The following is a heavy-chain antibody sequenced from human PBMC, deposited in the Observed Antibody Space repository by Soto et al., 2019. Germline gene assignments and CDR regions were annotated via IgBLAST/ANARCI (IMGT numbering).Heavy chain of an antibody. V-gene: IGHV1-8*01. D-gene: IGHD3-22*01. CDR3: ARGPYYYDRVLRRQYYYGMEV. Sequence: ASVRVSCKASGYTFTSYDINWVRQATGQGLEWMGWMNPNSGNTGYAQKFQGRVTMTRNTSISTAYMELSSLRSEDTAVYYCARGPYYYDRVLRRQYYYGMEVWGRGTTVTV. CDR1: GYTFTSYD. J-gene: IGHJ6*02. CDR2: MNPNSGNT.